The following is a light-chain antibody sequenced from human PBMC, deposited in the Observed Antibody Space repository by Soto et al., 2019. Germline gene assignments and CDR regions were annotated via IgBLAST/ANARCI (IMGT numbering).Light chain of an antibody. CDR3: QSYDSSLSGVV. CDR1: SSNIGAGYD. J-gene: IGLJ2*01. CDR2: GNS. V-gene: IGLV1-40*01. Sequence: QSVLTQPPSVSGAPGQRVTISCTGSSSNIGAGYDVHWYQQIPGTAPKLLIYGNSNRPSGVPDRFSVSKSGTSASLAITGLQAEDEADYYCQSYDSSLSGVVFGGGTKLTVL.